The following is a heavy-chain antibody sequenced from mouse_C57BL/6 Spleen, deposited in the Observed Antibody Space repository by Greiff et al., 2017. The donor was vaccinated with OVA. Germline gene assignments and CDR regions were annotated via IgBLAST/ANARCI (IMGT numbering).Heavy chain of an antibody. CDR1: GFTFSDYG. V-gene: IGHV5-17*01. J-gene: IGHJ4*01. CDR3: ARGAYYSNYNYAMDY. CDR2: ISSGSSTI. Sequence: EVKLQESGGGLVKPGGSLKLSCAASGFTFSDYGMHWVRQAPEKGLEWVAYISSGSSTIYYADTVKGRFTISRDNAKNTLFLQMTSLRSEDTAMYYWARGAYYSNYNYAMDYWGQGTSVTVSS. D-gene: IGHD2-5*01.